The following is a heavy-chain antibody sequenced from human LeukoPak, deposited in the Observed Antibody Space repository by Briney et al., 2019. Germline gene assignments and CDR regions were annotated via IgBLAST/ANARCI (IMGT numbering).Heavy chain of an antibody. CDR1: GFAFSSYG. CDR3: ARLLGDRTIYDY. V-gene: IGHV3-7*01. Sequence: GGSLRLSCAASGFAFSSYGMSWVRQAPGKGLEWVASINQGGGDTYYVESVKGRFTISRDNAMNSFFLQMNNLRVEDTAAYYCARLLGDRTIYDYWGQGTLVTVSS. D-gene: IGHD2-21*01. CDR2: INQGGGDT. J-gene: IGHJ4*02.